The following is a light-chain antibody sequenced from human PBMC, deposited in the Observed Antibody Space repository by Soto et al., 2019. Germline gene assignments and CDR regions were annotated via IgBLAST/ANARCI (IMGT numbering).Light chain of an antibody. CDR1: SSDVGGYNY. Sequence: QSALTQPPSASGSPGQSVTISCTGTSSDVGGYNYVSWYQHHPGKAPKLMIYEVSKRPSGVPDRFSGSKSGNTASLTVSGLQAEDEADYYCSSYAGSGNLEVFGTGTKLTV. CDR3: SSYAGSGNLEV. CDR2: EVS. J-gene: IGLJ1*01. V-gene: IGLV2-8*01.